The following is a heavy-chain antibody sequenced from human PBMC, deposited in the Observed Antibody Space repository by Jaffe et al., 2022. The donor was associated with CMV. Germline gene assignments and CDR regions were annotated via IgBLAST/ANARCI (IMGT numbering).Heavy chain of an antibody. V-gene: IGHV4-31*03. CDR1: GGSISSGGYY. D-gene: IGHD3-3*01. CDR2: IYYSGST. CDR3: ARGARFLEWSPLDV. Sequence: QVQLQESGPGLVKPSQTLSLTCTVSGGSISSGGYYWSWIRQHPGKGLEWIGYIYYSGSTYYNPSLKSRVTISVDTSKNQFSLKLSSVTAADTAVYYCARGARFLEWSPLDVWGQGTTVTVSS. J-gene: IGHJ6*02.